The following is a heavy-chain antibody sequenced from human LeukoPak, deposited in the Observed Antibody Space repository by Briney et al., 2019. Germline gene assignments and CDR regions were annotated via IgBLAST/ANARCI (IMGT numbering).Heavy chain of an antibody. CDR2: IDSGGTT. Sequence: GGSLRLSCAASGFIVSSNFMSWVRQAPGKGLEWVSIIDSGGTTYYADSVKGRFTISRDNAKNSLYLQMNSLRAEDTAVYYCARGEWGYCSSTSCYSHYWGQGTLVTVSS. J-gene: IGHJ4*02. CDR3: ARGEWGYCSSTSCYSHY. D-gene: IGHD2-2*01. CDR1: GFIVSSNF. V-gene: IGHV3-53*01.